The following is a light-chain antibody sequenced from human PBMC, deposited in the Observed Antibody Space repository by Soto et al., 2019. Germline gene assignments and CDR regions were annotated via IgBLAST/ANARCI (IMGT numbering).Light chain of an antibody. CDR2: GAS. V-gene: IGKV3-20*01. Sequence: EIVLTQSPGTLSLSPGERATLSCRASQSVSRKYLAWYQQRPGQAPRLVVYGASNRASGIPDRFSGGGSGTDFTLTINRLEPEDFTVFYCQQYGSAPYTFGQGTKLEIK. CDR1: QSVSRKY. J-gene: IGKJ2*01. CDR3: QQYGSAPYT.